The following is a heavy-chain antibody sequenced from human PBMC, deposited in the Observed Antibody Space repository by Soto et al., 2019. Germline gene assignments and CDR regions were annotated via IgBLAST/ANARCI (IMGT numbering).Heavy chain of an antibody. CDR3: VSQRTSVLTQAYFDY. J-gene: IGHJ4*02. D-gene: IGHD2-8*01. CDR2: VCYRGRS. V-gene: IGHV4-39*01. CDR1: GGSVSNSNYY. Sequence: SETLSLTCTVSGGSVSNSNYYWGWIRQSPGKGLEWIGSVCYRGRSYSKSSVKSRVTISVDTSKNQFSLNLNSVTASDTAVYYCVSQRTSVLTQAYFDYWGPGALVTVSS.